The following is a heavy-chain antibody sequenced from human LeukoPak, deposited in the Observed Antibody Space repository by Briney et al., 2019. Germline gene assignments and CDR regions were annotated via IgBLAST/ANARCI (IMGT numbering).Heavy chain of an antibody. CDR1: GFTFSSYG. Sequence: GGSLRLSCAASGFTFSSYGTHWVRQAPGKGLEWVAVISYDGSNKYYADSVKGRFTISRDNSKNTLYLQMNSLRAEDTAVYYCAKDKDSSSYYWNYYYYYGMDVWGQGTTVTVSS. CDR3: AKDKDSSSYYWNYYYYYGMDV. CDR2: ISYDGSNK. D-gene: IGHD3-22*01. V-gene: IGHV3-30*18. J-gene: IGHJ6*02.